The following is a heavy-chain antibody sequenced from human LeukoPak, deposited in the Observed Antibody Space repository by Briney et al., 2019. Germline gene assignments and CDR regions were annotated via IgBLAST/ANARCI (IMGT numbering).Heavy chain of an antibody. V-gene: IGHV4-4*07. D-gene: IGHD3-3*01. CDR1: GGSISSYY. CDR3: ARGNDFWSGYGTIYYYYMDV. J-gene: IGHJ6*03. Sequence: SEALSLTCTVSGGSISSYYWSWIRQPAGKGLEWIGRIYTSGSTNYNPSLKSRVTMSVDTSKNQFSLKLSSVTAADTAVYYCARGNDFWSGYGTIYYYYMDVWGKGTTVTVSS. CDR2: IYTSGST.